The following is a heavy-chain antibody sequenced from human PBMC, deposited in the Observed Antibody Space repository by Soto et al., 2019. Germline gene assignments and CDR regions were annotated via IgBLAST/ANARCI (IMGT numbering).Heavy chain of an antibody. CDR3: TPLALKYNSDWYPLSD. V-gene: IGHV3-15*07. J-gene: IGHJ4*02. CDR1: GFTFSNVW. CDR2: IKSETAGGTI. Sequence: EVQLVESGGGLVKPGGSLRLSCAGSGFTFSNVWMNWVRQAPGKGLEWVGRIKSETAGGTIDYAAPVKGRFTISRDDSNNTLYLQMNSLQTEDTATYYCTPLALKYNSDWYPLSDWGQGTRVTVSS. D-gene: IGHD6-19*01.